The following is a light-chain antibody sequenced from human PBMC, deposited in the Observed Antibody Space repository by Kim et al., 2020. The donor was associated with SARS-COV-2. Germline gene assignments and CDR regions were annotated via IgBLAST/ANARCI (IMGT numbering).Light chain of an antibody. CDR1: SSDVGGYNY. J-gene: IGLJ2*01. CDR3: CSYAGSHTFV. CDR2: DVS. Sequence: QSALTQPRSVSGSPGQSVTISCTGTSSDVGGYNYVSWYQQHPGKAPKLMISDVSKRPSGVPDRFSGSKSGNTASLTISGLQAEDEADYYCCSYAGSHTFVFGGGTPLTVL. V-gene: IGLV2-11*01.